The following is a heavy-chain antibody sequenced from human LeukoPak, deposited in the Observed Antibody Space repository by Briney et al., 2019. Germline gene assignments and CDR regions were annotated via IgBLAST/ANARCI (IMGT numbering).Heavy chain of an antibody. CDR3: ARGWDIVVVPAASVVGY. CDR2: INHSGGT. V-gene: IGHV4-34*01. CDR1: GGSFSGYY. Sequence: SETLSLTCAVYGGSFSGYYWGWIRQPPGKGLEWIGEINHSGGTNYNPSLKSRVTISVDTSKNQFSLKLSSVTAADTAVYYCARGWDIVVVPAASVVGYWGQGTLVTVSS. J-gene: IGHJ4*02. D-gene: IGHD2-2*01.